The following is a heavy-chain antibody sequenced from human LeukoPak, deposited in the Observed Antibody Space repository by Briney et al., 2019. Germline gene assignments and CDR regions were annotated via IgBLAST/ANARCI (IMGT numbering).Heavy chain of an antibody. J-gene: IGHJ4*03. CDR1: GFPFSNFW. CDR2: IREDGSEK. V-gene: IGHV3-7*01. CDR3: ASGGYVDY. Sequence: PGGSLRLSCAASGFPFSNFWMTWVRQAPGKGLEWVANIREDGSEKYYVESVKGRFTISRDNAKNSLFLQMNSLRAEDTAVYYCASGGYVDYCGQGTLVTVSS. D-gene: IGHD2-15*01.